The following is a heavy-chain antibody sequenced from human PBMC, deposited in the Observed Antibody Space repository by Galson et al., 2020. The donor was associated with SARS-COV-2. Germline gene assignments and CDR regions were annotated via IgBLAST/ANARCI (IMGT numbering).Heavy chain of an antibody. CDR3: AKARIVAVVAEAFDY. Sequence: GESLKISCAASGFTFSTYTMTWVRQAPGKGLEWVSAISGSGDSTYYADSVKGRFTISRDNSKNTLFLQMNSLRAEDTAVYYCAKARIVAVVAEAFDYWGQGTLVTVSS. V-gene: IGHV3-23*01. CDR2: ISGSGDST. J-gene: IGHJ4*02. D-gene: IGHD2-15*01. CDR1: GFTFSTYT.